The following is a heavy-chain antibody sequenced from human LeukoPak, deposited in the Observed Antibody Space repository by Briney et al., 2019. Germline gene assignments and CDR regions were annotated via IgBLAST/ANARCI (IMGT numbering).Heavy chain of an antibody. J-gene: IGHJ4*02. V-gene: IGHV3-13*01. CDR1: GFTSSSYD. D-gene: IGHD2/OR15-2a*01. CDR3: ARGPLVGTTNYYFDY. Sequence: GGSLRLSCAASGFTSSSYDMHWVRQATGKGLEWVSVIGTVGDTYYSDSVKGRFTISRENAKNCLYLQMNSLRVGDTAVYYCARGPLVGTTNYYFDYWGQGTLVTVSS. CDR2: IGTVGDT.